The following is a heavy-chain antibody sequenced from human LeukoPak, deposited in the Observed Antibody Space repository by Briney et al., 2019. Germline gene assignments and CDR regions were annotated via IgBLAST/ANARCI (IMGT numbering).Heavy chain of an antibody. CDR1: GFTFDDYA. D-gene: IGHD3-9*01. J-gene: IGHJ3*02. CDR2: ISWNSGTM. CDR3: AKVLLRYFDWLLYGVFDI. Sequence: GGSLRLSCAASGFTFDDYAMHWVRQAPGKGLEWVSGISWNSGTMGYADSVKGRFTISRDNAKNSLYLQMNSLRAEDTALYYCAKVLLRYFDWLLYGVFDIWGQGTMVTVSS. V-gene: IGHV3-9*01.